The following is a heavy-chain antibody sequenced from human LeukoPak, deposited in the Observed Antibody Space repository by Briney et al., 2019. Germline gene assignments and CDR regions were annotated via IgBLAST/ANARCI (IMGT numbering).Heavy chain of an antibody. CDR1: GFTFSSYW. D-gene: IGHD6-25*01. CDR2: IKQDGSEK. Sequence: GGSLRLSCAASGFTFSSYWMSWVRQAPGKGLEWVANIKQDGSEKYYVDSVKGRFTISRDNAKNSLYLQMNSLRAEDTAVYYCARGSSEKPYYFDYWGQGTLVTVSS. J-gene: IGHJ4*02. V-gene: IGHV3-7*01. CDR3: ARGSSEKPYYFDY.